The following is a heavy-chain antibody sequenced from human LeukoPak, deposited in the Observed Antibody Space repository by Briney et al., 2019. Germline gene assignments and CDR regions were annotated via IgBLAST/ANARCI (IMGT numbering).Heavy chain of an antibody. CDR2: ITSSSSYI. CDR3: ARDRLERHFYYYGMDV. CDR1: GFTFSSYS. D-gene: IGHD1-1*01. Sequence: GGSLRLSCAASGFTFSSYSTNWVRQAPGKGLEWVSSITSSSSYIYYADSVKGRFTISRDNAKNSLYLQMNSLRAEDTAVYYCARDRLERHFYYYGMDVWGQGTTVTVSS. V-gene: IGHV3-21*01. J-gene: IGHJ6*02.